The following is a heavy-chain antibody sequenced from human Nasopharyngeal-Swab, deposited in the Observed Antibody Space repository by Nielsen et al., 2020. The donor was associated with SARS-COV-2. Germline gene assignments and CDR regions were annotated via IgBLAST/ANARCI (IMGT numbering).Heavy chain of an antibody. CDR3: ARGTPSVYYYMDV. V-gene: IGHV4-59*01. CDR1: GGSISSDY. Sequence: SETLSLTCTVSGGSISSDYWSWIRQPPGKGLEWIGYIYYSGGTTYNPSLKSRVTISVDTSKIHLSLKLTSVTAAETAVYYCARGTPSVYYYMDVWGKGTTVTVSS. D-gene: IGHD4-23*01. CDR2: IYYSGGT. J-gene: IGHJ6*03.